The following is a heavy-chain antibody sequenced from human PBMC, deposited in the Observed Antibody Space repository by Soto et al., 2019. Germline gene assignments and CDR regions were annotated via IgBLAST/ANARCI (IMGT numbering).Heavy chain of an antibody. CDR3: ARARGYCSGGSCYYMDG. CDR2: ISSSSRTT. V-gene: IGHV3-48*01. J-gene: IGHJ6*03. CDR1: GFTFSNYD. D-gene: IGHD2-15*01. Sequence: GGSLRLSCAASGFTFSNYDMNWVRQAPGKGLEWVSYISSSSRTTHYADSVKGRFTISRDNAENSLYLQMNSLRAEDTAVYYCARARGYCSGGSCYYMDGWGKGTTVTVSS.